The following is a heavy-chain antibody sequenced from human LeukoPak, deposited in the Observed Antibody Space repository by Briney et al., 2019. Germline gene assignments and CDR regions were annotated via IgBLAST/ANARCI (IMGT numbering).Heavy chain of an antibody. J-gene: IGHJ4*02. CDR1: GASISGGSYY. V-gene: IGHV4-61*02. CDR3: ARGSFYGDYDFDY. CDR2: IYTTGST. D-gene: IGHD4-17*01. Sequence: SLTLSLTCTVSGASISGGSYYWSWIRQPAGKGLEWIGRIYTTGSTNYNPSLKSRVTISVDTSKNQFSLKLSSVTAADTAMYYCARGSFYGDYDFDYWGQGTLVTVSS.